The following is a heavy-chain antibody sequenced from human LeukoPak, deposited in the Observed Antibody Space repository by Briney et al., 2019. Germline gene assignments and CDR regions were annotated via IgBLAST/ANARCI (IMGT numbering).Heavy chain of an antibody. CDR3: ARDLTGEQQLVTQH. J-gene: IGHJ1*01. Sequence: GGSLRLSCAASGFTFSRYWMSWVRQAPGKGLEWVSVIYSGGSTYYADSVKGRFTISRDNSKNTLYLQMNSLRAEDTAVYYCARDLTGEQQLVTQHWGQGTLVTVSS. CDR1: GFTFSRYW. CDR2: IYSGGST. V-gene: IGHV3-53*01. D-gene: IGHD6-13*01.